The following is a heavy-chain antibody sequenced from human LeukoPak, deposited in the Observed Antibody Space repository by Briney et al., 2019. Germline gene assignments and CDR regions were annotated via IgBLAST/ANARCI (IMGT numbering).Heavy chain of an antibody. Sequence: SETLSLTCTVSGGSIGRSSYYWGWIRQPPGKGLEWIGSIYYSGSTNYNSSLKSRVSISVDTSKDQFSLKLSSVTAADTAVYYCARDFRNSGSYPDAFDIWGQGTMVTVSS. V-gene: IGHV4-39*07. J-gene: IGHJ3*02. D-gene: IGHD1-26*01. CDR1: GGSIGRSSYY. CDR3: ARDFRNSGSYPDAFDI. CDR2: IYYSGST.